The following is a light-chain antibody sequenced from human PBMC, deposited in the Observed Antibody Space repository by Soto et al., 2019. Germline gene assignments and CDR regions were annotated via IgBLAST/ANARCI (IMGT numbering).Light chain of an antibody. Sequence: QSVLTQPASVSGSPGQSITISCTGTSSDVGGYDYVSWYQLHPGKAPKLMVFEVNNRPSGVSYRFSGSKSGNTASLTISGIQAEDEADYFCSSYSISTAYLFGTGNKRPVL. CDR2: EVN. V-gene: IGLV2-14*01. J-gene: IGLJ1*01. CDR1: SSDVGGYDY. CDR3: SSYSISTAYL.